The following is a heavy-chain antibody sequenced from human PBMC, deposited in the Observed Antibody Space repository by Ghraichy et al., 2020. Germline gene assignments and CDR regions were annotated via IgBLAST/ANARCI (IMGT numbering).Heavy chain of an antibody. V-gene: IGHV3-15*01. J-gene: IGHJ4*02. D-gene: IGHD4-23*01. Sequence: GALRLSCAASGFTFSNAWMSWVRQTPGKGLEWVGRIKSKTEGGTTDYAAPVKGRFTISRDDSKNTLYLQMNSLKTEDTALYYCTTGFGGNSTMDSFDYWGQGTLVTVSS. CDR3: TTGFGGNSTMDSFDY. CDR2: IKSKTEGGTT. CDR1: GFTFSNAW.